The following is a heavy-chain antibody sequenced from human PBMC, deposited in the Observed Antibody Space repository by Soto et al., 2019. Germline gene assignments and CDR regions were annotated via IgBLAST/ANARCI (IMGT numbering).Heavy chain of an antibody. CDR3: AKDGEDCSSTSCYGYYYYMDV. J-gene: IGHJ6*03. D-gene: IGHD2-2*01. CDR2: ISWDSGNI. CDR1: GFTFDDYG. V-gene: IGHV3-9*01. Sequence: EVQLVESGGGLVQPGRSLRLSCAASGFTFDDYGMHWVRQAPGKGLEWVSGISWDSGNIGYADSVKGRFTISRDNAKNSLFLQMNSLRAEDTALYYCAKDGEDCSSTSCYGYYYYMDVWGKGTTVTVSS.